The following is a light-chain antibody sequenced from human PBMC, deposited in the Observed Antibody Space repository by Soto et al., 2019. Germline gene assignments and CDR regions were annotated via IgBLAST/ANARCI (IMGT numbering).Light chain of an antibody. CDR1: QNILYSANNENY. V-gene: IGKV4-1*01. J-gene: IGKJ2*01. CDR2: WAS. CDR3: HQYYDIPFT. Sequence: DIVMTQSPDSLAVSLGERATINCKSSQNILYSANNENYLAWFQQKPGQPPKLLIYWASTRESGVPDRFSGSGSGTDFTLTISSLQAEDEAVYFCHQYYDIPFTFGQGTKLEIK.